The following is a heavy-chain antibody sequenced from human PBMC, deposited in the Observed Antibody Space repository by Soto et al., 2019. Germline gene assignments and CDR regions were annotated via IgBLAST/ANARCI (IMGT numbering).Heavy chain of an antibody. Sequence: SETLSLTCTVSGGSISSYYWSWIRQPPGKGLEWIGHIYYSGSTNYNPSLKSRVTISVDTSKNQISLKLSSVTAADTAVYYCARDQGIAVAVFDYWGQGTLVTVSS. CDR2: IYYSGST. CDR1: GGSISSYY. V-gene: IGHV4-59*01. J-gene: IGHJ4*02. D-gene: IGHD6-19*01. CDR3: ARDQGIAVAVFDY.